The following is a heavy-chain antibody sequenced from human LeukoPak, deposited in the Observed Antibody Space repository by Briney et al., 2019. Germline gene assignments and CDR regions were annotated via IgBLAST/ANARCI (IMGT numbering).Heavy chain of an antibody. V-gene: IGHV4-59*11. CDR2: ISDSGST. D-gene: IGHD2-15*01. J-gene: IGHJ4*02. CDR1: GGSLSTHH. Sequence: SETPSLTCVVSGGSLSTHHWSWIRQSPGRGLEWIGYISDSGSTNYNPSLKSRVTISVDTSRNQFSLQLSSVTAADTAVYYCARIHRYCSGGACYVLDNWGQGTLVAVSS. CDR3: ARIHRYCSGGACYVLDN.